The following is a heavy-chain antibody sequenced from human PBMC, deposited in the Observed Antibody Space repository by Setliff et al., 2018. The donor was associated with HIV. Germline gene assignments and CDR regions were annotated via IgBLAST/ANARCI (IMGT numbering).Heavy chain of an antibody. CDR2: ISSSGTTI. CDR1: GFTFSNYE. Sequence: HPVGSLRLSCAASGFTFSNYEMNWVRQAPGKGLEWVSYISSSGTTIYYADSVKGRFTISRDNAKNSLYLQMNSLRAEDTAVYYCARPNYYDSSGSFDYWGQGTLVTVSS. CDR3: ARPNYYDSSGSFDY. D-gene: IGHD3-22*01. V-gene: IGHV3-48*03. J-gene: IGHJ4*02.